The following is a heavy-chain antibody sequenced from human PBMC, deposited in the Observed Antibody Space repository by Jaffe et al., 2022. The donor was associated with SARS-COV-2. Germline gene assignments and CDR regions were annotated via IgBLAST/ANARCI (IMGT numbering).Heavy chain of an antibody. CDR2: IFGGGRT. J-gene: IGHJ4*02. D-gene: IGHD3-22*01. CDR1: GFSVSHDY. V-gene: IGHV3-53*02. Sequence: EVQLVETGGDLIQPGGSLRLSCAASGFSVSHDYMSWVRQAPGKGLEWISVIFGGGRTYYADSVKGRFTISRDNSNNTLYLQMNSLRADDTAVYYCAREGTIVGAGFRGVESWGQGTLVTVSS. CDR3: AREGTIVGAGFRGVES.